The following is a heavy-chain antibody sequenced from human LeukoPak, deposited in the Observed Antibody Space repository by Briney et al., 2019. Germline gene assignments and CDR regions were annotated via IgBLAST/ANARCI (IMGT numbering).Heavy chain of an antibody. CDR3: ARSDTAMVTFDY. CDR2: IYSGGST. V-gene: IGHV3-53*01. CDR1: GFAVSSNY. J-gene: IGHJ4*02. D-gene: IGHD5-18*01. Sequence: PGGSLRLSCAASGFAVSSNYMSWVRQAPGKGLEWVSVIYSGGSTYYADSVKGRFTISRDNSKNTLYLQMNSLRAEDTAVYYCARSDTAMVTFDYWGQGTLVTVSS.